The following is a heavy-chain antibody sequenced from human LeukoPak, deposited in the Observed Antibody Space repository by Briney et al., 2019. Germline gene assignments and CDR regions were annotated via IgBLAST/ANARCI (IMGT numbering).Heavy chain of an antibody. CDR1: GFTFSTHW. D-gene: IGHD3-10*02. J-gene: IGHJ6*04. CDR2: ISSSGSTI. CDR3: AELGITMIGGV. V-gene: IGHV3-48*04. Sequence: PGGSLRLSCEASGFTFSTHWMSWVRQSPGKGLEWVSYISSSGSTIYYADSVKGRFTISRDNAKNSLYLQMNSLRAEDTAVYYCAELGITMIGGVWGKGTTVTISS.